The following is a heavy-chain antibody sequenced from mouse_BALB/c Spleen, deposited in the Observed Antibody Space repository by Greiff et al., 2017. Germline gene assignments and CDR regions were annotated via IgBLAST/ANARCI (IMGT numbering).Heavy chain of an antibody. V-gene: IGHV1-7*01. J-gene: IGHJ4*01. CDR1: GYTFTSDW. CDR3: ARSRLRQAMDY. CDR2: INPSTGYT. D-gene: IGHD2-2*01. Sequence: VQLQQSGAELAKPGASVKMSCKASGYTFTSDWMHWVKQRPGQGLEWIGYINPSTGYTEYNQKFKDKATLTADKSSSTAYMQLSSLTSEDSAVSSCARSRLRQAMDYWGQGTSVTVSS.